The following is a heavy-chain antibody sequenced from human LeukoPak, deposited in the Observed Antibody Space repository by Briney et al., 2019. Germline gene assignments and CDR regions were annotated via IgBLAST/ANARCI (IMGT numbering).Heavy chain of an antibody. J-gene: IGHJ3*02. CDR3: ATTRVVGTTTGAFDI. D-gene: IGHD1-26*01. V-gene: IGHV4-39*07. CDR2: IYYSGST. Sequence: SETLSLTCTVSGGSISSSSYYWGWIRQPPGKGLEWIGSIYYSGSTYYNPSLKSRVTISVDTSKNQFSLKLSSVTAADTAVYYCATTRVVGTTTGAFDIWGQGTMVTVSS. CDR1: GGSISSSSYY.